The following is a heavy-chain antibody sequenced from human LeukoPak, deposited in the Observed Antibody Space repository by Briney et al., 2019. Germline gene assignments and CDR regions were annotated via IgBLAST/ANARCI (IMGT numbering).Heavy chain of an antibody. CDR2: IWYDGSNK. CDR1: GVTFSSYG. Sequence: GGSLRLSCAASGVTFSSYGMHWVRQAPGKGLEWVAVIWYDGSNKYYADSVKGRFTISRDNSKNTLYLQMNSLRAEDTAVYYCARGGGSSSWYDWFDPWGQGTLVTVSS. J-gene: IGHJ5*02. D-gene: IGHD6-13*01. V-gene: IGHV3-33*01. CDR3: ARGGGSSSWYDWFDP.